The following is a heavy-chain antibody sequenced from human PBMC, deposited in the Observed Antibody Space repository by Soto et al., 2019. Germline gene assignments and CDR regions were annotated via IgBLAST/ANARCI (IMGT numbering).Heavy chain of an antibody. J-gene: IGHJ4*02. CDR2: ISGSGGST. V-gene: IGHV3-23*01. D-gene: IGHD3-3*01. CDR3: AKEGDYDFWSGYYSGDYFDY. CDR1: GFTFSSYS. Sequence: GGSLRHSCAASGFTFSSYSMSWVRQAPGKGLEWVSAISGSGGSTYYADSVKGRFTISRDNSKNTLYLQMNSLRAEDTAVYYCAKEGDYDFWSGYYSGDYFDYWGQGTLVTVSS.